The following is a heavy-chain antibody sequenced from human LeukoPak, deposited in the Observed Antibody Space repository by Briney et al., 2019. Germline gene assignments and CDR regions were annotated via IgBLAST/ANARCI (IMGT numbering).Heavy chain of an antibody. CDR1: GYTFTSYA. Sequence: ASVKVSCKASGYTFTSYAMHWVRQAPGQRLEWMGWINAGNGNTKYSQEFQGRVTITRDTSASTAYMELSSLRSEDMAVYYCARARGYSGYDPNDAFDIWGQGTMVTVSS. J-gene: IGHJ3*02. V-gene: IGHV1-3*03. CDR2: INAGNGNT. CDR3: ARARGYSGYDPNDAFDI. D-gene: IGHD5-12*01.